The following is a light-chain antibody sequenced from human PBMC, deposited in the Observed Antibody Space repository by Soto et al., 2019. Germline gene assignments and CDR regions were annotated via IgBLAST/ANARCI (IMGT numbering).Light chain of an antibody. CDR1: SSNIGADYD. CDR2: DDN. J-gene: IGLJ3*02. Sequence: QSVLTQPPSVSGAPGQRVTISCTGSSSNIGADYDVHWYQHLPGTAPKLLIYDDNHRPSGVPDRFSGSKSGTSASLAITGLQAEDEADYYCQSYDSSLRGSVFGGGTKLTVL. V-gene: IGLV1-40*01. CDR3: QSYDSSLRGSV.